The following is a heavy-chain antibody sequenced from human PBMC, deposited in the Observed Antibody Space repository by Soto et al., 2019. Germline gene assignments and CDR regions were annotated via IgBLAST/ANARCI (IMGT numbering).Heavy chain of an antibody. D-gene: IGHD2-21*02. Sequence: EERLSESGGGLIQPGGSLRLSCAASGFRFSRYALSWVRQAPGKGLAWVSESSSDGGRTSYPDSVRGRFIISRDRSKETLYLQMNTVRLEDTAVYFCARERVLSSIPQRYFDLCGRGTLVTVSS. J-gene: IGHJ2*01. CDR1: GFRFSRYA. CDR3: ARERVLSSIPQRYFDL. CDR2: SSSDGGRT. V-gene: IGHV3-23*01.